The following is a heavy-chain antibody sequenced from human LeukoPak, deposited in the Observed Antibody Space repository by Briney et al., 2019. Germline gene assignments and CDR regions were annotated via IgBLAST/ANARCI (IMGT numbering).Heavy chain of an antibody. Sequence: SETLSLTCTASGGSISSTHYYWGWIRRPPGKGLEWIGSIFYIGTTYYNPSLRSRVTISVDTSKNQFSLKLRSVTAADAAVYYCARDGTPQYSSGWLFFDYWGQGTPVTVSS. CDR2: IFYIGTT. CDR1: GGSISSTHYY. D-gene: IGHD6-19*01. CDR3: ARDGTPQYSSGWLFFDY. V-gene: IGHV4-39*02. J-gene: IGHJ4*02.